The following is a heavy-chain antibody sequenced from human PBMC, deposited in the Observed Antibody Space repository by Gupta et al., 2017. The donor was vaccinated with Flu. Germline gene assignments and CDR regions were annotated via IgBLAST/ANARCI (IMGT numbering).Heavy chain of an antibody. J-gene: IGHJ1*01. D-gene: IGHD5-18*01. Sequence: DVQLLESGGGLVQPGGSLRLSCAASGVTLSSYAMSWVRQAPGKGLEWVSAISGSGYSAHYADSVKGRFTISRDNSKNMLYLQMNSLRAEDTAVYYCAKDVVTGYTYGAEYFQHWGQGTLVTVSS. V-gene: IGHV3-23*01. CDR2: ISGSGYSA. CDR1: GVTLSSYA. CDR3: AKDVVTGYTYGAEYFQH.